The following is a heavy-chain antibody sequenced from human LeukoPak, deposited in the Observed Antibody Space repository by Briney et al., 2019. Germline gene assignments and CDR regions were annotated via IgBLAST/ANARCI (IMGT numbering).Heavy chain of an antibody. J-gene: IGHJ4*02. V-gene: IGHV3-64*01. CDR1: GFTFSSYA. Sequence: GGSLRLSCAASGFTFSSYAMHWVRQAPGKGLEYVSAISSNGGSTYYANSVKGRFTISRDNSKNTLYLQMGSLRAEDTAVYYCATSTLILRLIFDYWGQGTLVTVSS. CDR2: ISSNGGST. CDR3: ATSTLILRLIFDY. D-gene: IGHD4-17*01.